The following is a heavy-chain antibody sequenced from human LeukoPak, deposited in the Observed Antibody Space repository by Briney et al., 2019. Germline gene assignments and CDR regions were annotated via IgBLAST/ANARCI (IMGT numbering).Heavy chain of an antibody. Sequence: GASVKVSCKASGYTFTNYYIYWVRQAPGQGLEWMGIINPSYGSTTYTQKFQGRVTMTRDTSTSTVYMELISLTSEDTAVYYCAKDRWFGESGAFLVYWGQGTLVTVSS. V-gene: IGHV1-46*01. CDR1: GYTFTNYY. J-gene: IGHJ4*02. CDR2: INPSYGST. CDR3: AKDRWFGESGAFLVY. D-gene: IGHD3-10*01.